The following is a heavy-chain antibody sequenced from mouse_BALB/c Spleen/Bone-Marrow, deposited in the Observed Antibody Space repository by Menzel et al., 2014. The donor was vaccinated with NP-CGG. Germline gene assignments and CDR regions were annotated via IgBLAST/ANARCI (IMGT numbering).Heavy chain of an antibody. V-gene: IGHV1S81*02. J-gene: IGHJ4*01. CDR2: INPSNGGT. D-gene: IGHD2-12*01. Sequence: QVQLQQSGAELVKPGASVKLSCKASGYTFTSYYIYWVKQRPGQGLEWIGEINPSNGGTNFNEKFKSKATLTVDKSSSTGYMQRSSLTSEDSAVYYCTRSRRAMDYWGQGTSVTGSS. CDR1: GYTFTSYY. CDR3: TRSRRAMDY.